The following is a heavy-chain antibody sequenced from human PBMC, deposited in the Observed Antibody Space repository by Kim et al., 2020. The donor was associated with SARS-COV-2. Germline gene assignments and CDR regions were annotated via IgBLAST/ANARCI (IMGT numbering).Heavy chain of an antibody. CDR1: GFTFSSYW. J-gene: IGHJ4*02. Sequence: GGSLRLSCVASGFTFSSYWMHWVRQAPGKGLVWVSRVNSDGSSTSYADSVKGRFTISRDNARNTLYLQMNSLRAEDTAVYYCASLSTGYVWDKFDYWGQGGLGAVSS. CDR3: ASLSTGYVWDKFDY. V-gene: IGHV3-74*01. CDR2: VNSDGSST. D-gene: IGHD3-16*01.